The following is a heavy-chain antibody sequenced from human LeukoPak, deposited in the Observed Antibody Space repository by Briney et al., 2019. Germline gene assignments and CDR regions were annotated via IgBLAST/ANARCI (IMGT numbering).Heavy chain of an antibody. V-gene: IGHV3-48*03. Sequence: PGGSLRLSCAASGFTFSSYEMNWVRQAPGKGLEWVSYISSSGSTIYYADSVKGRFTISRDNAKNSLNLQMNSLRAEDTAVYYCAKDRPNYYADNGHYYRRNGDYWGQGTLVTVSS. D-gene: IGHD3-22*01. J-gene: IGHJ4*02. CDR2: ISSSGSTI. CDR1: GFTFSSYE. CDR3: AKDRPNYYADNGHYYRRNGDY.